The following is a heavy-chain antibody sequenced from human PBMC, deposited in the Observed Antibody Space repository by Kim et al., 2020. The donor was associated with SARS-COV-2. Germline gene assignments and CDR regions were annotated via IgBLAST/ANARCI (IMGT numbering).Heavy chain of an antibody. D-gene: IGHD6-13*01. CDR3: ARVDPEYSSSWYGTDYYGMDV. CDR1: GYTFTGYY. Sequence: ASVKVSCKASGYTFTGYYMHWVRQAPGQGLEWMGWINPNSGGTNYAQKFQGRVTMTRDTSISTAYMELSRLRSDDTAVYYCARVDPEYSSSWYGTDYYGMDVWGQGTTVTVSS. V-gene: IGHV1-2*02. CDR2: INPNSGGT. J-gene: IGHJ6*02.